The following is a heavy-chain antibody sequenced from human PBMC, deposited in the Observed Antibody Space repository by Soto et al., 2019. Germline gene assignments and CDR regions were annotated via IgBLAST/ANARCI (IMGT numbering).Heavy chain of an antibody. CDR2: IGTAGDT. Sequence: PVGSLRLSCAASGFTFSSYDMHWVRQATGKGLEWVSAIGTAGDTYYPGSVKGRFTISRENAKNSLYLQMNSLRAGDTAVYYCARAVAAAGVLDYWGQGTLVTVSS. J-gene: IGHJ4*02. D-gene: IGHD6-13*01. CDR3: ARAVAAAGVLDY. V-gene: IGHV3-13*01. CDR1: GFTFSSYD.